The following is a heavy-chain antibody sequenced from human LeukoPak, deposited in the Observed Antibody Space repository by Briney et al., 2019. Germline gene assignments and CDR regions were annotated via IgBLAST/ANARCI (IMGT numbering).Heavy chain of an antibody. D-gene: IGHD4-11*01. CDR3: ARVMTTVTTGWFDP. Sequence: SETLSLTCTVSGGSISSNYWSWIRQPPGKGLEWIGYIFYSGSTNYNPSLKSRVTISVDTSKNQFSLKLSSVTAADTAVYYCARVMTTVTTGWFDPWGQGTLVTVSS. CDR1: GGSISSNY. J-gene: IGHJ5*02. V-gene: IGHV4-59*01. CDR2: IFYSGST.